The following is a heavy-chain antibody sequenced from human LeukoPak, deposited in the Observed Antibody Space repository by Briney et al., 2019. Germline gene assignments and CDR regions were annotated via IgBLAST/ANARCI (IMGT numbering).Heavy chain of an antibody. Sequence: SETLSLTCAVYGGSFSGYYWSWIRQPPGKGLEWIGEINHSGSTNYNPSLKSRVTISVDTSKNQFSLKLSSVTAADTAVYYCARLCGWYGKPLGVINWFDPWGQGTLVTVSS. J-gene: IGHJ5*02. CDR1: GGSFSGYY. D-gene: IGHD6-19*01. CDR2: INHSGST. V-gene: IGHV4-34*01. CDR3: ARLCGWYGKPLGVINWFDP.